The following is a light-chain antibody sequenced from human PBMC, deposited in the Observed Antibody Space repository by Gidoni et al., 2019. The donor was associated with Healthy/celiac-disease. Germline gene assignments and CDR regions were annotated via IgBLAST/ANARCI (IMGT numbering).Light chain of an antibody. CDR2: GAS. CDR3: QQYGSSQT. Sequence: EIVLTQSPGTLSLSPGERATLSCRASQSVSSSYVAWYQQKPGQAPRLLIYGASSRATGIPDRVSGSGSGTDFTLTISRLEPEDFAVYYCQQYGSSQTFGPGTKVDIK. J-gene: IGKJ3*01. CDR1: QSVSSSY. V-gene: IGKV3-20*01.